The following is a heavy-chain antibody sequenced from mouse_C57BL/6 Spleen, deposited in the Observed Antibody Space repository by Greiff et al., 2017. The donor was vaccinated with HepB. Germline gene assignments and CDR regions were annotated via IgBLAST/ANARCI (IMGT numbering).Heavy chain of an antibody. V-gene: IGHV1-81*01. CDR1: GYTFTSYG. CDR3: ARGGYCGGGPPMDY. CDR2: IYPRSGNT. D-gene: IGHD1-1*02. Sequence: VQLQQSGAELARPGASVKLSCKASGYTFTSYGISWVKQRTGQGLEWIGEIYPRSGNTYYNEKFKGKATLTADKSSSTAYMELRSLTSEDSAFYFGARGGYCGGGPPMDYGGKEPSAPVS. J-gene: IGHJ4*01.